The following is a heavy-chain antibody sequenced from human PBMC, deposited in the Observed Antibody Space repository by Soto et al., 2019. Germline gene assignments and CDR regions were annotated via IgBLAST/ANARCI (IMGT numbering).Heavy chain of an antibody. Sequence: PGGSLRLSCAASGFTFSDYYMSWIRQAPGKGLEWVSYISSSSSYTNYADSVKGRFTISRDNAKNSLYLQMNSLRAEDTAVYYCARVVVPADPYDFWSGYPSHYYYYGMDVWGQGTTVTV. CDR2: ISSSSSYT. V-gene: IGHV3-11*06. D-gene: IGHD3-3*01. CDR1: GFTFSDYY. J-gene: IGHJ6*02. CDR3: ARVVVPADPYDFWSGYPSHYYYYGMDV.